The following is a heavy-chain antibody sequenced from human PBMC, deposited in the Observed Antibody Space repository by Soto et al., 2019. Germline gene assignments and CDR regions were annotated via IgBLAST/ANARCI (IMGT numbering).Heavy chain of an antibody. D-gene: IGHD2-2*01. CDR1: GFTFSTYW. Sequence: EVQLVQSGGDLVQPGGSLRLSCVASGFTFSTYWMTWVRQAPGMGLEWVAGIKEDASEELYVDSVKGRFSVSRDNAKNSLYLQLYSLSAEDTAVYYCATAISSPFSNFDYWGQGSLVTVSS. V-gene: IGHV3-7*01. CDR3: ATAISSPFSNFDY. J-gene: IGHJ4*02. CDR2: IKEDASEE.